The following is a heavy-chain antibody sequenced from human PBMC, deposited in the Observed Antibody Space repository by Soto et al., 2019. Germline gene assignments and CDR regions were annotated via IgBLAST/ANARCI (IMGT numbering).Heavy chain of an antibody. CDR1: GYTFTSYG. J-gene: IGHJ4*02. V-gene: IGHV1-18*01. CDR2: ISAYNGNT. CDR3: AGDSRYCSGGSCSDY. D-gene: IGHD2-15*01. Sequence: QVQLVQSGAEVKKPGASVKVSCKASGYTFTSYGISWVRQAPGQGLEWMGWISAYNGNTNYAQKLQGRVTMTTDTSTSTAYMELRGLRSDDTAVYYCAGDSRYCSGGSCSDYWGQGTLVTVSS.